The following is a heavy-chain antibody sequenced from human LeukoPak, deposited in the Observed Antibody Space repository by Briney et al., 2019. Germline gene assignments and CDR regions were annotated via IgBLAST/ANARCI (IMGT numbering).Heavy chain of an antibody. CDR1: GYSFTTYY. CDR2: MNPRGGST. V-gene: IGHV1-46*01. D-gene: IGHD4-23*01. CDR3: ARVDDYGGNSVGY. Sequence: ASVKVSCKASGYSFTTYYMHWMRQAPGQGLEWMGTMNPRGGSTNYAQKFQGRVTMIRDPSTSTVYMELSSLRFEDTAVYYCARVDDYGGNSVGYWGQGTLITVSS. J-gene: IGHJ4*02.